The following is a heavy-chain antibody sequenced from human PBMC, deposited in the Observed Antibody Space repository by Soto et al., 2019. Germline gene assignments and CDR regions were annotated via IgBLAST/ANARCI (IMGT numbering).Heavy chain of an antibody. V-gene: IGHV4-39*01. Sequence: QLQLQESGPGLVKPSENLSLTCTVSGGSISSSTYYWGWIRQPPGKGLEWIGSINYSGNTYYNPSLKSRVTMSVDTSRNQFSLKLNSVTAADTAVYYCATRLSGSYSDYWGQGILVTVSS. CDR3: ATRLSGSYSDY. J-gene: IGHJ4*02. CDR1: GGSISSSTYY. D-gene: IGHD1-26*01. CDR2: INYSGNT.